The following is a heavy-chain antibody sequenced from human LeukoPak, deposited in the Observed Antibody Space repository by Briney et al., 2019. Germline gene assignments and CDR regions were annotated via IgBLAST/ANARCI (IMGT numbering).Heavy chain of an antibody. CDR3: ARGRLSITIFGVAPFDY. CDR2: INHSGST. CDR1: GGSIRSYY. J-gene: IGHJ4*02. V-gene: IGHV4-34*01. D-gene: IGHD3-3*01. Sequence: SETLSLTCTVSGGSIRSYYWSWIRQPPGKGLEWIGEINHSGSTNYNPSLKSRVTISVDTSKNQFSLKLSSVTAADTAVYYCARGRLSITIFGVAPFDYWGQGTLVTVSS.